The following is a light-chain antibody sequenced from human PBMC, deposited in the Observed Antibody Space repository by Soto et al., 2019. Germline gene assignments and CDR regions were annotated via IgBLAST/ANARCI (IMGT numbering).Light chain of an antibody. J-gene: IGKJ1*01. CDR2: GAS. Sequence: EIVLTQSPGTLSLSTEERATLSCRASQSVSSSYLAWYQQKPGQAPRLLIYGASSRATGIPDRFSGSGSGTDFTLTISILEPEDFAVYYCQQDGSSPSWTFGQVGKVDIK. CDR1: QSVSSSY. V-gene: IGKV3-20*01. CDR3: QQDGSSPSWT.